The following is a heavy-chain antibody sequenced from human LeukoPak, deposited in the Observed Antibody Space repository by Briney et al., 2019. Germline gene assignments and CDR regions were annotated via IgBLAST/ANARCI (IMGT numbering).Heavy chain of an antibody. CDR3: ARALDDYVSFWFDP. CDR2: IYHSGST. Sequence: SETLSLTCSVSGYSISRNYHWGWIRQPPGKGLEWIGTIYHSGSTYYSPSLKSRVTISIHTSKNQFSLKLSSVTAADTAVYYCARALDDYVSFWFDPWGQGTLVTVSS. D-gene: IGHD3-16*01. J-gene: IGHJ5*02. CDR1: GYSISRNYH. V-gene: IGHV4-38-2*02.